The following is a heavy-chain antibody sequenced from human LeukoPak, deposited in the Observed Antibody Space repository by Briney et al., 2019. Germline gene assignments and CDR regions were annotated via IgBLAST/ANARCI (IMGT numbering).Heavy chain of an antibody. V-gene: IGHV4-39*01. D-gene: IGHD6-19*01. CDR2: VYYSGIT. J-gene: IGHJ4*02. CDR3: ARSTVAGTRKVDY. Sequence: SETLSLTCTVSGGSISSSSYYWGWIRPPPGKGLEWIGSVYYSGITYYNPSLKSRVTISVDTSKNQFSLKLSSVTAADTAVYYCARSTVAGTRKVDYWGQGTLVTVSS. CDR1: GGSISSSSYY.